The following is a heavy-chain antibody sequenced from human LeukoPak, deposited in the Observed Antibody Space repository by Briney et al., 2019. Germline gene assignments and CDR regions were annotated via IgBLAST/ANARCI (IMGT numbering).Heavy chain of an antibody. CDR2: INPNSGGT. CDR3: ATSPGMAQNPHFDY. Sequence: GASVKVSCKASGHTFTGYYMHWVRQAPGQGLEWMGRINPNSGGTNYAQKFQGRVTITADKSTSTAYMELSSLRSEDTAVYYCATSPGMAQNPHFDYWGQGTLVTVSS. D-gene: IGHD3-10*01. V-gene: IGHV1-2*06. J-gene: IGHJ4*02. CDR1: GHTFTGYY.